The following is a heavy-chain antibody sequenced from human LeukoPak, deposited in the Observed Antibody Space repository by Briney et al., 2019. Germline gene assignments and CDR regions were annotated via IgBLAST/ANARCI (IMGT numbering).Heavy chain of an antibody. D-gene: IGHD3-16*01. CDR3: AKDWGDLSFYFDY. J-gene: IGHJ4*02. V-gene: IGHV3-23*01. CDR2: ISGSGGST. CDR1: GFTFSSYA. Sequence: PGGSLRLSCAASGFTFSSYAMSWVRQAPEKGLEWVSAISGSGGSTYYADSVKGRFTISRDNSKNTLYLQMNSLRAEDTAVYYCAKDWGDLSFYFDYWGQGTLVTVSS.